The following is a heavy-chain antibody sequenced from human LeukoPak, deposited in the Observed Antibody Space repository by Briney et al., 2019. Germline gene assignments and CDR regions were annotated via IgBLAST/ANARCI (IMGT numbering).Heavy chain of an antibody. V-gene: IGHV1-18*04. J-gene: IGHJ4*02. CDR2: ISVHNGNT. Sequence: ASVKVSCKASGYTFTSYGISWVRQAPGQGLEWMGWISVHNGNTNYAQKLQGRVTMTTDTSTSTAYMELRSLRSDDTAVYYCATANQYCDSTSCPLWDYLDYWGQGTLVTVSS. CDR1: GYTFTSYG. D-gene: IGHD2-2*01. CDR3: ATANQYCDSTSCPLWDYLDY.